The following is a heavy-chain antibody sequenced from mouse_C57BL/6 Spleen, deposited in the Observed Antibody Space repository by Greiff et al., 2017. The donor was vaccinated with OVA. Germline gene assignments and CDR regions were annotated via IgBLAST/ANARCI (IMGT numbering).Heavy chain of an antibody. D-gene: IGHD6-2*01. CDR1: GYTFTDYE. Sequence: VKLVESGAELVRPGASVTLSCKASGYTFTDYEMHWVKQTPVHGLEWIGAIDPETGGTAYNQKFKGKAILTADKSSSTAYMELRSLTSEDSAVYYCTIFSLGFDYWGQGTTLTVSS. CDR2: IDPETGGT. CDR3: TIFSLGFDY. V-gene: IGHV1-15*01. J-gene: IGHJ2*01.